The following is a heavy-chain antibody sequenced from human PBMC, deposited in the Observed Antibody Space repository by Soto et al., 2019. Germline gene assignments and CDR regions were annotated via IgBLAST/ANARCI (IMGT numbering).Heavy chain of an antibody. CDR2: MNPNIGNT. CDR1: GYTFTSYD. V-gene: IGHV1-8*01. D-gene: IGHD3-3*01. CDR3: ARVERITIFGVVNYYYGMDV. J-gene: IGHJ6*02. Sequence: QVQLVQSGAEVKKPGASVKVSCKASGYTFTSYDINWVRQATGQGLEWMGWMNPNIGNTGYAQKVQGRVTMTRKTSISTAYMELSSLRSEDTAVYYCARVERITIFGVVNYYYGMDVWGQGTTVTVSS.